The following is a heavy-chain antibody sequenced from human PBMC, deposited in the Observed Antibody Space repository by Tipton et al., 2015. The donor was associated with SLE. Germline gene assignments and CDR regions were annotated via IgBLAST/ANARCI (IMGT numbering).Heavy chain of an antibody. CDR1: GGSLNTHY. D-gene: IGHD6-6*01. CDR2: VSHGGRT. J-gene: IGHJ4*02. CDR3: TRQYSSSYYSDY. V-gene: IGHV4-34*01. Sequence: LRLSCAVSGGSLNTHYWSWIRQSPGKGLEWIGDVSHGGRTTYNPSLKGRVTVSVDTPKNQFSLRLTSVTVADTAIYYCTRQYSSSYYSDYWSQGSLVTVSS.